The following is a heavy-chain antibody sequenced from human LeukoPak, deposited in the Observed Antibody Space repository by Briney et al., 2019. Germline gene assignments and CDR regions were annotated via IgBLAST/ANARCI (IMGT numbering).Heavy chain of an antibody. J-gene: IGHJ6*03. V-gene: IGHV4-4*07. CDR3: ARGLPYYYYMDV. Sequence: SETRSLTCTVSGGSISSDYWSWIRQPAGKGLEWIGRIYTSGSTNYNPSLKSRVTMSVDTSKNQFSLKLSSVTAADTAVYYCARGLPYYYYMDVWGKGTTVTVSS. CDR1: GGSISSDY. D-gene: IGHD2-15*01. CDR2: IYTSGST.